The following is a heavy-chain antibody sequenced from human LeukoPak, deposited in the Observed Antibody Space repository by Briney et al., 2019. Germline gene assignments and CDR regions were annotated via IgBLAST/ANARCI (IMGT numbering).Heavy chain of an antibody. CDR2: IYYSGST. V-gene: IGHV4-59*01. CDR3: AKAGNYDISTGYYTVPFDY. Sequence: PFETLSLTCTVSGGSISSSYWGWIRQPPGKGLEWIGYIYYSGSTNYNPSLKSRVTILVDTSKNQFSLKLSSVTAADTAVYFCAKAGNYDISTGYYTVPFDYWGQGTLVTVSS. D-gene: IGHD3-9*01. CDR1: GGSISSSY. J-gene: IGHJ4*02.